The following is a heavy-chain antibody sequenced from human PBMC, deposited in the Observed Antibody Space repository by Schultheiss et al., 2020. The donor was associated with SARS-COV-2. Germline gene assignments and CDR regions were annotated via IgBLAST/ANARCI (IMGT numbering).Heavy chain of an antibody. D-gene: IGHD1-1*01. CDR1: GFTVSSNY. Sequence: GESLKISCAASGFTVSSNYMSWVRQAPGKGLEWVSYISSSGSTIYYADSVKGRFTISRDNAKNSLYLQMDSLRAEDTAVYYCARFGNTGTYSNWFDPWGQGTLVTVSS. V-gene: IGHV3-11*04. J-gene: IGHJ5*02. CDR3: ARFGNTGTYSNWFDP. CDR2: ISSSGSTI.